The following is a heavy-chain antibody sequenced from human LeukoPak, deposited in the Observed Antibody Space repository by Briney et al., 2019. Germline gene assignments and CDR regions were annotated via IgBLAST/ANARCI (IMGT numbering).Heavy chain of an antibody. V-gene: IGHV3-53*01. CDR3: ERGGVRHY. CDR1: GFTVSSAY. D-gene: IGHD2-8*02. J-gene: IGHJ4*02. Sequence: GGSLRLSCAASGFTVSSAYMSWVRQAPGKGPAWVSVIYGDGTTYYADSVNGRFTISRDNSENTVFLQMHSLRAEDTAMYYCERGGVRHYWGQGTMVTVSS. CDR2: IYGDGTT.